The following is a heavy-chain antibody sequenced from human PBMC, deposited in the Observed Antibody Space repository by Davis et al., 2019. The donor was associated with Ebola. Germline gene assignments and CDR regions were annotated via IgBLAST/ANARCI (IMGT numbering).Heavy chain of an antibody. J-gene: IGHJ3*01. CDR1: GFTISNNY. V-gene: IGHV3-7*03. Sequence: GESLKISCAASGFTISNNYMNWVRQAPGRGLEWVANIKKDGSENYYVDSVKGRFTTSRDNAKNSLYLQMNSLRAEDTAVYYCARGQYLPYDVFDVWGQGTMVTVFS. CDR2: IKKDGSEN. CDR3: ARGQYLPYDVFDV. D-gene: IGHD2-2*01.